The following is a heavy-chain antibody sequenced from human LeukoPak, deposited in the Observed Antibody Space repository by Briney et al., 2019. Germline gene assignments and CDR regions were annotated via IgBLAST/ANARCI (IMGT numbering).Heavy chain of an antibody. CDR1: GYAFTSYY. CDR2: INPSGGST. D-gene: IGHD6-19*01. V-gene: IGHV1-46*01. J-gene: IGHJ3*02. Sequence: ASVKVSCKASGYAFTSYYMHWVRQAPGQGLEWMGIINPSGGSTSYAQKFQGRVTMTRDMSTSTVYMELSSLRSEDTAVNYCARGFEEGIAVAARVAFDIWGQGTMVTVSS. CDR3: ARGFEEGIAVAARVAFDI.